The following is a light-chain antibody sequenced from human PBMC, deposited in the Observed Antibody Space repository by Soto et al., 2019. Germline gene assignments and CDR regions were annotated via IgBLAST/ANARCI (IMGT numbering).Light chain of an antibody. J-gene: IGKJ1*01. CDR3: QQAHSLPWT. Sequence: DSQMTQSPSSGSASAGDRFNITCRARQGITSWVGWYQQKPGEAPNLLIYSTSLLQSGVPSRFSDSGSGTDFILTISSLQPEAFASYFCQQAHSLPWTFGQGTKVELK. CDR1: QGITSW. V-gene: IGKV1-12*02. CDR2: STS.